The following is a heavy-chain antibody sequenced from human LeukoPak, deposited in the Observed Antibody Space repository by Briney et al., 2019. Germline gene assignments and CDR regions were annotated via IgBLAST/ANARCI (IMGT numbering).Heavy chain of an antibody. D-gene: IGHD3-22*01. J-gene: IGHJ6*03. CDR2: IYYSGST. Sequence: SETLSLTCTVSGGSIGNYYWSWIRQPPGKGLEWIGYIYYSGSTNYNPSLKSRVTISVDTSKNQFSLKLSSVTAADTAVYYCARAYYYDSSGYYPLINYYYYYYMDVWGKGTTVTVSS. V-gene: IGHV4-59*01. CDR3: ARAYYYDSSGYYPLINYYYYYYMDV. CDR1: GGSIGNYY.